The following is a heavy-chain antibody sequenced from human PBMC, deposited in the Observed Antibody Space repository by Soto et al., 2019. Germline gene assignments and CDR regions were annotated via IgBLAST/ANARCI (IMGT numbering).Heavy chain of an antibody. V-gene: IGHV3-11*05. Sequence: GGSLRLSCAASGFTFSDYYMSWIRQAPGKGLEWVSYISSSSSYTNYAETVKGRFTISRDNAKNSLYLQMNSLRAEDTAVYYCARGGYGTFDYWGQGALVTVSS. CDR3: ARGGYGTFDY. D-gene: IGHD5-12*01. CDR2: ISSSSSYT. CDR1: GFTFSDYY. J-gene: IGHJ4*02.